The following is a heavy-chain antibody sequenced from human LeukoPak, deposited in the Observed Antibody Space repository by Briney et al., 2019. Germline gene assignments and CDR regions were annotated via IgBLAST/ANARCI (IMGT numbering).Heavy chain of an antibody. CDR1: GSTFSSYA. Sequence: GGSLRLSCAASGSTFSSYAMSWVRQAPGKGLEWVSAISGSGGSTYYADSVKGRFTISRDNSKNTLYLQMNSLRAEDTAVYYCAKDRVQLWSEYYFDYWGQGTLVTVSS. CDR3: AKDRVQLWSEYYFDY. CDR2: ISGSGGST. D-gene: IGHD5-18*01. V-gene: IGHV3-23*01. J-gene: IGHJ4*02.